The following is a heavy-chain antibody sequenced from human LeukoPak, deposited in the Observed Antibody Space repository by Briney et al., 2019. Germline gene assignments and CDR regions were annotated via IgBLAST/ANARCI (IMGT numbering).Heavy chain of an antibody. V-gene: IGHV1-8*01. CDR1: GYTFTSYD. J-gene: IGHJ4*02. Sequence: GASVKVSCKASGYTFTSYDINWVRQATGQGLEWMGWMNPNSGNTGYAQKFQGRVTMTRNNSISTAYMELSSLRSEDTAVYYCARGRDGIAVAPDFGYWGQGTLVTVSS. CDR3: ARGRDGIAVAPDFGY. CDR2: MNPNSGNT. D-gene: IGHD6-19*01.